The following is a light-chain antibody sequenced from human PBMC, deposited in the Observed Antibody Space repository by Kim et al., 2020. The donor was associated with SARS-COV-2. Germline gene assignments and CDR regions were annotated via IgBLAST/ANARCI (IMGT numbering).Light chain of an antibody. CDR3: QAWDSSTDRV. CDR1: KLGDKY. J-gene: IGLJ2*01. Sequence: SYELTQPPSVSVSPGHTASITCSGDKLGDKYACWYQQKPGQSPVLVIYQDSKRPSGIPERFSGSNSGNTATLTISGTQAMDEADYYCQAWDSSTDRVFGG. CDR2: QDS. V-gene: IGLV3-1*01.